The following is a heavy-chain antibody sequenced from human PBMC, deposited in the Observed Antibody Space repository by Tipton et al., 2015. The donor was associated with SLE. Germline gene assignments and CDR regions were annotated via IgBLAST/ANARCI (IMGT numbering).Heavy chain of an antibody. CDR2: MSSSSSYI. Sequence: QLVQSGGGLVKPGGSLRLSCAASGFTFSSYSMNWVRQAPGKGLEWVSSMSSSSSYIFYADSVKGRFTISRDNAKNSLYLQMNSLRAEDTAVYYCARGSYYFDSSDYLDYWGQGTLVTVSS. CDR3: ARGSYYFDSSDYLDY. J-gene: IGHJ4*02. V-gene: IGHV3-21*01. CDR1: GFTFSSYS. D-gene: IGHD3-22*01.